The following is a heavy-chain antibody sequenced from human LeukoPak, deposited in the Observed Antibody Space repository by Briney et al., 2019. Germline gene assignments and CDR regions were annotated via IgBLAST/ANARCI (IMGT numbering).Heavy chain of an antibody. CDR3: ARDLRRAGFIDY. CDR2: IYSGGST. CDR1: GFTVSSNY. Sequence: VGSLRLSCAASGFTVSSNYMSWGRQAPGKGLKWVSVIYSGGSTYYADSVKGRFTISRDNSKNTLYLQMNSLRAEDTAVYYCARDLRRAGFIDYWGQGTLVTVSS. J-gene: IGHJ4*02. D-gene: IGHD3-10*01. V-gene: IGHV3-53*01.